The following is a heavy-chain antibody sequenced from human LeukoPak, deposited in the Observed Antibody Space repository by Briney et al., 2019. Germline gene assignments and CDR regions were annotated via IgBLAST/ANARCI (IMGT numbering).Heavy chain of an antibody. CDR1: GFTFSTYG. D-gene: IGHD4-23*01. J-gene: IGHJ4*02. V-gene: IGHV3-23*01. CDR2: VSGSGSTT. CDR3: AKSLDYGGNRARLDF. Sequence: QPGGSLRLSRAASGFTFSTYGMNWVRQAPGKGLEWVSAVSGSGSTTYYARSVKGRFTVSRDNPKNTLYLQMNSLRVDDTAVYYCAKSLDYGGNRARLDFWGQGTLVTVSS.